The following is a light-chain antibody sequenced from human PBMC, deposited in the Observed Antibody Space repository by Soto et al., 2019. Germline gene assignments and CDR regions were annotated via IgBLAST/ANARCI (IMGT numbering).Light chain of an antibody. CDR3: QQRSNWPLT. Sequence: EIVLTQSPAIPSLSPGERATLSCRASQSVSSHLAWYQQKTGQAPRLLIYDASNRATGIPARFSGSGSGTDFTLTISSLEPEDFAVYYCQQRSNWPLTFGGGTKVGIK. CDR2: DAS. CDR1: QSVSSH. V-gene: IGKV3-11*01. J-gene: IGKJ4*01.